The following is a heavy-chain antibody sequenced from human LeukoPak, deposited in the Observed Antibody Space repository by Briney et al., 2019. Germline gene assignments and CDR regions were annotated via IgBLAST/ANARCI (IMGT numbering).Heavy chain of an antibody. CDR1: GYRFNSYW. CDR3: ARRPYYGSGNYYYGIDV. J-gene: IGHJ6*02. D-gene: IGHD3-10*01. Sequence: GESLEISFKGSGYRFNSYWIGWGRPRPGKGVEWMGIIYPGDSDTRYSPSFEGQVTISADKSIRNAYLQWSSMKASDTAMYYCARRPYYGSGNYYYGIDVWGQGTTVTVSS. V-gene: IGHV5-51*01. CDR2: IYPGDSDT.